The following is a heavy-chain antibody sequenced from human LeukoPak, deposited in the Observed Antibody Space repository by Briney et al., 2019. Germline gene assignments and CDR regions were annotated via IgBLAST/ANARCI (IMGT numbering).Heavy chain of an antibody. D-gene: IGHD6-19*01. CDR2: ISYDGNNK. J-gene: IGHJ4*02. CDR1: GFTFISHG. CDR3: AKDPSSGWFRGYFDY. V-gene: IGHV3-30*18. Sequence: GGSLRLSCAASGFTFISHGMHWVRQALGEGLGWVAVISYDGNNKYYADSVKGRFTISRDNSKNTLYLQMNSVRAEDTAVYYCAKDPSSGWFRGYFDYWGQGTLVTVSS.